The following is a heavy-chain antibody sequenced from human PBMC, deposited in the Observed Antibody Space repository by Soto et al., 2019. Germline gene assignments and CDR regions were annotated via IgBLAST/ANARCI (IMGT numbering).Heavy chain of an antibody. Sequence: GGPMRLSCAVSGLTFSSYGMHWVSKDPGKGLEGVAVIWYDGSNKYNADSVKGRFTISRDNSKNTLYQQMNSLRAEDTAVYYCARDYKQRAVLGPSCFFDYWGQGTLVTGSS. J-gene: IGHJ4*02. D-gene: IGHD6-25*01. V-gene: IGHV3-33*08. CDR1: GLTFSSYG. CDR2: IWYDGSNK. CDR3: ARDYKQRAVLGPSCFFDY.